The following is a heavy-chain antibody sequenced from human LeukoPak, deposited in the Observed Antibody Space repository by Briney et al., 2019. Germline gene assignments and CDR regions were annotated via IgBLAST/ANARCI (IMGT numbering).Heavy chain of an antibody. J-gene: IGHJ4*02. CDR2: IITNYGTT. CDR3: ARERGSYYTN. V-gene: IGHV1-69*13. D-gene: IGHD1-26*01. CDR1: GGTFSNYA. Sequence: SVKVSCKASGGTFSNYAISWVRQAPGQGLEWMGGIITNYGTTNYAQKYQGRVTITADESTTTVYMELSSLRSEDTAVYYCARERGSYYTNWGQGTLVTVSS.